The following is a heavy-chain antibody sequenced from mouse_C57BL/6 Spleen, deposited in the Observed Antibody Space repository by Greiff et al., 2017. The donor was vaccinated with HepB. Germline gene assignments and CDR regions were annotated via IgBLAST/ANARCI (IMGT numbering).Heavy chain of an antibody. CDR3: SRQISKAWFAY. J-gene: IGHJ3*01. CDR2: IYPGDGDT. D-gene: IGHD2-5*01. Sequence: VQLQQSGPELVKPGASVKISCKASGYAFSSSWMNWVKQRPGKGLEWIGRIYPGDGDTNYNGKFKGKATLTADKSSSTAYMQLSSLTSEDSAVYFLSRQISKAWFAYWGQGTLVTVSA. CDR1: GYAFSSSW. V-gene: IGHV1-82*01.